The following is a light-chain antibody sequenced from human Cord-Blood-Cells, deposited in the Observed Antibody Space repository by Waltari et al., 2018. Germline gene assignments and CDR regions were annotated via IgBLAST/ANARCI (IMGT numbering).Light chain of an antibody. CDR2: AAS. Sequence: DIQITPDPSSLSASVGDRGTITCRASQNISSYLNWYQQKPGQAPKLLIYAASSLQSGVPSRFSGSGSGTDFTLTISSLQPEDFATYYCQQSYSSPRTFGPGTKVDIK. V-gene: IGKV1-39*01. CDR1: QNISSY. J-gene: IGKJ3*01. CDR3: QQSYSSPRT.